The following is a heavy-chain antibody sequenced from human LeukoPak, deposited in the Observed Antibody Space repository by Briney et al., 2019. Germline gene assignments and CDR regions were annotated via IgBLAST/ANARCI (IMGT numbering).Heavy chain of an antibody. Sequence: GGSLRLSCAVSGFTFSNEAMGWVRQLRGGGLEWVSTISPGGGTTYYAESMKGRFTISRDNSKNTLYLQMNSLRAEDTAVYYCAKDLIVVVIASRSGDFDYWGQGTLVTVSS. CDR3: AKDLIVVVIASRSGDFDY. CDR1: GFTFSNEA. V-gene: IGHV3-23*01. D-gene: IGHD2-21*01. J-gene: IGHJ4*02. CDR2: ISPGGGTT.